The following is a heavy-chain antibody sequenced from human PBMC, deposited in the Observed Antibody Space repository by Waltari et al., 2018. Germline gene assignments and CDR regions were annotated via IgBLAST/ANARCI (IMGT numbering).Heavy chain of an antibody. J-gene: IGHJ4*02. CDR1: GGSINNYY. V-gene: IGHV4-59*01. CDR3: VRGSRRWTY. CDR2: IYYTGST. Sequence: QVQLQESGPGLVKPSETLSLTCTVSGGSINNYYWTWIRQPPGRGLEWIGYIYYTGSTSYNPSLKSRVTISVDTSKNQFSMKLSSMTAADTAVYYCVRGSRRWTYWGQGTLVTVSP. D-gene: IGHD2-15*01.